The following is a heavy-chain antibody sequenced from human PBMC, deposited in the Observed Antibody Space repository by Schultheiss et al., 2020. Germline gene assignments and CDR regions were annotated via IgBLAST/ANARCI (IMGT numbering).Heavy chain of an antibody. CDR2: ISGSGGST. J-gene: IGHJ4*02. CDR1: GFTFSSYA. CDR3: ARGYGDNKFDY. D-gene: IGHD4-17*01. Sequence: GGSLRLSCAASGFTFSSYAMSWVRQAPGKGLEWVSAISGSGGSTYYADSVKGRFTISRDNAKNSLYLQMSSLRAEDTAVYYCARGYGDNKFDYWGQGTLVTVAS. V-gene: IGHV3-23*01.